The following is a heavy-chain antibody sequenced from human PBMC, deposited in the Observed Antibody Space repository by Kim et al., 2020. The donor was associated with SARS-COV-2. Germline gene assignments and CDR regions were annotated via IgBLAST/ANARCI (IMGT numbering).Heavy chain of an antibody. V-gene: IGHV4-31*02. J-gene: IGHJ5*02. CDR3: ARDGSTGTSGDWFDP. D-gene: IGHD1-7*01. Sequence: PSLKSRVTISVDTSKNQFSLKLSSVTAADTAVYYCARDGSTGTSGDWFDPWGQGTLVTVSS.